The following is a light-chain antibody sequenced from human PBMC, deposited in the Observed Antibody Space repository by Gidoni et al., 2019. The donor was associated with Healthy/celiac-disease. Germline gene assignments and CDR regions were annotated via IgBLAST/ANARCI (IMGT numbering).Light chain of an antibody. Sequence: ELVLTQSPGTLSLSPGERATLSCRASQSVSSSYLAWYQQKPGQAPRLLNYGASSRATGIPDRFSGSGCGADFTLTISRLEPEDFAVYYCQQYGSSPYTFGQGTKLEIK. CDR3: QQYGSSPYT. CDR2: GAS. CDR1: QSVSSSY. V-gene: IGKV3-20*01. J-gene: IGKJ2*01.